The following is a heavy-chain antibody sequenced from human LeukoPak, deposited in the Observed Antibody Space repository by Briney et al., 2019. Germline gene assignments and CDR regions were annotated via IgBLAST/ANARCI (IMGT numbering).Heavy chain of an antibody. CDR3: ARVQRGIAVALDY. J-gene: IGHJ4*02. D-gene: IGHD6-19*01. V-gene: IGHV3-48*03. CDR2: ISTTGSSI. CDR1: GLTFTDAW. Sequence: GGSLRLSCAASGLTFTDAWMNWVRQVPGKGLEWVSYISTTGSSIYYADSVKGRFTISRDNVKNLLYLQMNSLRAEDTAVYYCARVQRGIAVALDYWGQGTLATVSS.